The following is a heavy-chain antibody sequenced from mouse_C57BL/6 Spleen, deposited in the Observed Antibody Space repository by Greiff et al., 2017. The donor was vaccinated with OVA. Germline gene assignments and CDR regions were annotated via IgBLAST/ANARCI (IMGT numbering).Heavy chain of an antibody. V-gene: IGHV3-6*01. CDR3: ARAPFITTGYFDV. CDR1: GYSITSGYY. Sequence: DVKLQESGPGLVKPSQSLSLTCSVTGYSITSGYYWNWIRQFPGNKLEWMGYISYDGSNNYNPSLKNRISITRDTSKNQFFLKLNSVTTEDTVTYYCARAPFITTGYFDVWGTGTTVTVSS. CDR2: ISYDGSN. J-gene: IGHJ1*03. D-gene: IGHD1-1*01.